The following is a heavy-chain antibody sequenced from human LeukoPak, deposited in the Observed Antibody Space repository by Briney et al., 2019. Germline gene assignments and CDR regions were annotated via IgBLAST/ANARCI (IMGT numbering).Heavy chain of an antibody. J-gene: IGHJ4*02. CDR3: ARFYYDSRGYWYYFDY. V-gene: IGHV4-59*08. CDR1: GGSISSYS. Sequence: SETLSLTCTFFGGSISSYSWSWIRQPPGKGLEWIGYISYSGSTSYDPSLKSRVTISGDSSKNQFSLKLSSVTAADTAVYYCARFYYDSRGYWYYFDYWGQGTLVTVSS. D-gene: IGHD3-22*01. CDR2: ISYSGST.